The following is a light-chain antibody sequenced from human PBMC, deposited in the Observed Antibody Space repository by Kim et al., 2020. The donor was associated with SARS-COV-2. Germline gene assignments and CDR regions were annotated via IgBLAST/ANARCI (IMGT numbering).Light chain of an antibody. V-gene: IGKV2-30*01. Sequence: QPASISCRSGQSLVYSDGNTFLNWFYQRPGQPPRRLIYKISNRDSGVPDRFSGSGSGTDFTLKISRVEAEDVGVYYCMQGTHWPFSFGQGTKLEI. J-gene: IGKJ2*03. CDR3: MQGTHWPFS. CDR1: QSLVYSDGNTF. CDR2: KIS.